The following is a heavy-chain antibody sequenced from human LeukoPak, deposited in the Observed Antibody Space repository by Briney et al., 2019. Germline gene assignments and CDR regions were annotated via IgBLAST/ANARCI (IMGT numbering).Heavy chain of an antibody. V-gene: IGHV3-23*01. CDR2: ISGSGGST. D-gene: IGHD3-9*01. CDR3: AKDAYDILTGYYPLVY. Sequence: GGSLRLSCAASGFTFSSYAMSWVRQAPGKGLEWVSAISGSGGSTYYADSVKGRFTISRDNSKNTLYLQMNSLRAEDTAVYYCAKDAYDILTGYYPLVYWGQGTLATVSS. CDR1: GFTFSSYA. J-gene: IGHJ4*02.